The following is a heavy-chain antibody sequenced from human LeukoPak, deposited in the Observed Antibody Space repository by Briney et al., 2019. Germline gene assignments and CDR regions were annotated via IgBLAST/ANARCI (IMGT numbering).Heavy chain of an antibody. CDR3: ARGGLYYYDSSGYLGSFDY. CDR1: GYTFTSYY. Sequence: GASVKVSCKASGYTFTSYYMHWVRQAPGQGLEWMGIINPSGGSTSYAQKFQGRVTMTSDTSTSTVYMELSSLRSEDTAVYYCARGGLYYYDSSGYLGSFDYWGQGTLVTVSS. J-gene: IGHJ4*02. CDR2: INPSGGST. D-gene: IGHD3-22*01. V-gene: IGHV1-46*03.